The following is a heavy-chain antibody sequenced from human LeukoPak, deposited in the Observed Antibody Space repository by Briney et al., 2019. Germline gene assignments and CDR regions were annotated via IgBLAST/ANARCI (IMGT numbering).Heavy chain of an antibody. V-gene: IGHV4-59*02. J-gene: IGHJ6*02. CDR1: GDSVTTYY. Sequence: SETLSLTCTVSGDSVTTYYWSRIRQPPGKGLEWLGYIYYSGSATYNPSLKSRVTISVDTSKNQFSLKLSSVTAADTAVYHCARDGSNWSNDYYHGVDVWGQGTTVTVSS. CDR3: ARDGSNWSNDYYHGVDV. D-gene: IGHD4-11*01. CDR2: IYYSGSA.